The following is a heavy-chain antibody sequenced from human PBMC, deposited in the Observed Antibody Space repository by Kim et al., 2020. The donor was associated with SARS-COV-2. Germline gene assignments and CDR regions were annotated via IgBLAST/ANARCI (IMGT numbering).Heavy chain of an antibody. CDR3: AKTSFGWELLAELDY. V-gene: IGHV3-23*01. J-gene: IGHJ4*02. CDR1: GFTFSSYA. Sequence: GGSLRLSCAASGFTFSSYAMTWVRQAPGKGLEWVSAISASGGSTYSADSVKGRFTISRDNSRNTLYLQMNSLRTEDSAVYYCAKTSFGWELLAELDYWGQGTLVTVSS. CDR2: ISASGGST. D-gene: IGHD1-26*01.